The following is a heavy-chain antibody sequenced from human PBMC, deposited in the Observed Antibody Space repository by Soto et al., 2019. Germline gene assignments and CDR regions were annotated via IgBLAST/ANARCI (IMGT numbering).Heavy chain of an antibody. V-gene: IGHV1-69*13. Sequence: GASVKVSCKASGGTFSSYAISWVRQAPGQGLEWMGGIIPIFGTANYAQKFQGRVTITADESTSTAYMELSSLRSEDTAVYYCARTLITIFGVVNYYYGMDVWGQGTTVTVSS. CDR3: ARTLITIFGVVNYYYGMDV. CDR2: IIPIFGTA. D-gene: IGHD3-3*01. J-gene: IGHJ6*02. CDR1: GGTFSSYA.